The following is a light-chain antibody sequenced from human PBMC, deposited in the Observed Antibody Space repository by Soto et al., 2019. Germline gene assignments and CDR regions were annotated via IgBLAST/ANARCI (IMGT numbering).Light chain of an antibody. V-gene: IGLV1-40*01. CDR2: GNS. J-gene: IGLJ2*01. CDR1: SSNIGAGYD. CDR3: QSYDSSLSGPV. Sequence: QSVLTQPPSVSGAPGQRVTISCTGSSSNIGAGYDVHWYQQLPGTAPKLLIYGNSNRPSGVPDRFSGSKSGTSASLAITGRQAEDEADYYCQSYDSSLSGPVFGGGTKVTVL.